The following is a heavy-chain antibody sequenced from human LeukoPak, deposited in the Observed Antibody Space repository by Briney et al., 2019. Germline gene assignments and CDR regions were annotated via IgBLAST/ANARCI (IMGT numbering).Heavy chain of an antibody. D-gene: IGHD1-26*01. CDR3: ASPQGGSYHVDAFDI. CDR2: IIPIFGTA. Sequence: ASVKVSCKVSGGTFSSYAISWVRQAPGQGLEWMGGIIPIFGTANYAQKFQGRVTITADESTSTAYMELSSLRSEDTAVYYCASPQGGSYHVDAFDIWGQGTMVTVSS. CDR1: GGTFSSYA. J-gene: IGHJ3*02. V-gene: IGHV1-69*13.